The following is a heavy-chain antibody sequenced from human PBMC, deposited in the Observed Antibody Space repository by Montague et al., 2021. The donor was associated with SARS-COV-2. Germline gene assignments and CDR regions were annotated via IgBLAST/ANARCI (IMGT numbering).Heavy chain of an antibody. J-gene: IGHJ3*02. CDR3: VREKAGGLRNVFDI. CDR2: IYHSGTT. CDR1: GFSIGSGDY. V-gene: IGHV4-38-2*02. Sequence: SETLSLTCTVSGFSIGSGDYWGWIRQPPGKGLEWIVGIYHSGTTSYNPSLQSRLTMSIDTSTNQLSLVLTSVTAADTAVFFCVREKAGGLRNVFDIWGQGTTVTVSS.